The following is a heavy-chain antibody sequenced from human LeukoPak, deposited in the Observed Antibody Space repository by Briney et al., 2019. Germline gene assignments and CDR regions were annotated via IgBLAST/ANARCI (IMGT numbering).Heavy chain of an antibody. CDR2: ISSSSSYI. CDR3: ARHDENYYYYYMDV. D-gene: IGHD1-1*01. V-gene: IGHV3-21*01. J-gene: IGHJ6*03. Sequence: GGPLRLSCAASGFTFSSYSMNWVRQAPGKGLEWVSSISSSSSYIYYADSVKGRFTISRDNAKNSLYLQMNSLRAEDTAVYYCARHDENYYYYYMDVWGKGTTVTVSS. CDR1: GFTFSSYS.